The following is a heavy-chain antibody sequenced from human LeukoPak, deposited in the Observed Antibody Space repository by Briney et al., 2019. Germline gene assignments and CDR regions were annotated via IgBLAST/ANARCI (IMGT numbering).Heavy chain of an antibody. V-gene: IGHV4-34*01. J-gene: IGHJ4*02. CDR1: GGSFSGYY. Sequence: PSETLSLTCAVYGGSFSGYYWSWIRQPPGKGPEWIGEINHSGSTNYNPSLKSRVTISVDTSENQFSLKLSSVTAADTAVYYCARRYSSSSFDYWGQGTLVTVSS. CDR2: INHSGST. CDR3: ARRYSSSSFDY. D-gene: IGHD6-6*01.